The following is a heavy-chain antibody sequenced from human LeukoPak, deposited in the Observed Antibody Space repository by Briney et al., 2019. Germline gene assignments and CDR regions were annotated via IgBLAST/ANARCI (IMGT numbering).Heavy chain of an antibody. CDR2: ISYDGSNK. D-gene: IGHD6-13*01. CDR3: AKGRLSSWYPDPAFDY. CDR1: GFTFSSYG. J-gene: IGHJ4*02. Sequence: GGSLRLSCAAPGFTFSSYGMHWVRQAPGKGLEWVAVISYDGSNKYYADSVKGRFTISRDNSKNTLYLQMNSLRAEDTAVYYCAKGRLSSWYPDPAFDYWGQGTLVTVSS. V-gene: IGHV3-30*18.